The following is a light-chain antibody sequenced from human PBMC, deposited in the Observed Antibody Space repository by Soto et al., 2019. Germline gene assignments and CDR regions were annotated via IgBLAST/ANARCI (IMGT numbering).Light chain of an antibody. Sequence: QSDLTQPPSVSGSPGQSVTISCTGTSSDVGRYDRVSWYQQSPGTAPKLIIYEVTNRPSGVPDRFSGSKSGNTASLTISGLQAEDEADFYCSSYTSSSRYIFGTGTKLTVL. CDR3: SSYTSSSRYI. J-gene: IGLJ1*01. CDR2: EVT. V-gene: IGLV2-18*02. CDR1: SSDVGRYDR.